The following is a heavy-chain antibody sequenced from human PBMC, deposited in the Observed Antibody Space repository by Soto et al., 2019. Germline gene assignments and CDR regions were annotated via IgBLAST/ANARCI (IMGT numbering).Heavy chain of an antibody. CDR2: ISAGGGTT. Sequence: GGSLRLSCAASGFAFDINGMTWVRQVPGKGLEWVSAISAGGGTTYYADPVKGRFTISRDNSRSTLYLQMNSLRAEDTAVYYCAKTAEAVAGTVYGYWGQGTLVTVSS. J-gene: IGHJ4*02. D-gene: IGHD6-19*01. V-gene: IGHV3-23*01. CDR3: AKTAEAVAGTVYGY. CDR1: GFAFDING.